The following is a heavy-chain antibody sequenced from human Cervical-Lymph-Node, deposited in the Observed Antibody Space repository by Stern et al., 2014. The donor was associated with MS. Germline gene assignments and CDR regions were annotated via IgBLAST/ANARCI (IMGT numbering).Heavy chain of an antibody. CDR1: DDSISSYY. CDR2: IYYSGST. V-gene: IGHV4-59*01. Sequence: VQLQESGPGLVKPSETLSLTCTVSDDSISSYYWTWIRQPPGKGLEWIGYIYYSGSTNYNPSLKSRVTMSVDTSKSQFSLKLISVTAADTAVYYCASSSDYRPYFYSGMGVWGQGTTVTVSS. J-gene: IGHJ6*02. D-gene: IGHD4-17*01. CDR3: ASSSDYRPYFYSGMGV.